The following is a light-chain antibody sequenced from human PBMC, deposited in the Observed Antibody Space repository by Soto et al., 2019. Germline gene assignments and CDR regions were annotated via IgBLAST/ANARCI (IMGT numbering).Light chain of an antibody. Sequence: DIQMTQSPSSLSASVGDRVTITCRASEDISNYLAWHQQKPGKVPKLLIYGASTLQSGVPSRFSGSGSGTDFTLTISSLQTEDVATYYCQNYNRAPWTFGQGTKVESK. CDR2: GAS. CDR3: QNYNRAPWT. V-gene: IGKV1-27*01. J-gene: IGKJ1*01. CDR1: EDISNY.